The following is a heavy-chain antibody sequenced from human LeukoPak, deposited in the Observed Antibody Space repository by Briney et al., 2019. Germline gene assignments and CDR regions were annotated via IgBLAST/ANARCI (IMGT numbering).Heavy chain of an antibody. CDR3: ARDGVVTMELDY. J-gene: IGHJ4*02. CDR1: GASISVYH. CDR2: IYPSGNT. Sequence: PSETLSLTCTVSGASISVYHWSWIRQPPGKAVEWIGRIYPSGNTNYNPSLKSRVSISLDTSKNQFSLNLKSVTAADTAMYYCARDGVVTMELDYWGQGTLVTVSS. V-gene: IGHV4-4*07. D-gene: IGHD3-3*01.